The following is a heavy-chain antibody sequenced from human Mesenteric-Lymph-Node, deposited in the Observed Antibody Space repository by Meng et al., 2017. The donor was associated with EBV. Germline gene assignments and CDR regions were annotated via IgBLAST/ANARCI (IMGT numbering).Heavy chain of an antibody. CDR1: CCTFTGYQ. CDR2: INPSGGSI. D-gene: IGHD1-1*01. Sequence: QLAQLWVEVTRPGASVKVSCKSSCCTFTGYQIPWMRQARVVGLESMGIINPSGGSIRYAQNFQDRVTMTGDTSTSTMYMKLSVLIPEDTAVYYCATDEDSEGQLEHWGQGSLVTVSS. CDR3: ATDEDSEGQLEH. J-gene: IGHJ4*02. V-gene: IGHV1-46*01.